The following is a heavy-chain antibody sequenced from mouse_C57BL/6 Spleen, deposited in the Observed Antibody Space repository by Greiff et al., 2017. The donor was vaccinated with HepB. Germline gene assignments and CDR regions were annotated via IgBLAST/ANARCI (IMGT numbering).Heavy chain of an antibody. V-gene: IGHV14-4*01. CDR3: SYYYDYDVYYAMDY. J-gene: IGHJ4*01. CDR2: IDPENGDT. D-gene: IGHD2-4*01. CDR1: GFNIKDDY. Sequence: VQLQQSGAELVRPGASVKLSCTASGFNIKDDYMHWVNQRPEQGLEWIGWIDPENGDTEYASKFQGKATITADTSSNTAYLQLSSLTSEDTAVYYCSYYYDYDVYYAMDYWGQGTSVTVSS.